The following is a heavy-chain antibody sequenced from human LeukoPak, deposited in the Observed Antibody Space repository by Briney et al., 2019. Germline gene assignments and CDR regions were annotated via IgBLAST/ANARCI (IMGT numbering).Heavy chain of an antibody. CDR3: ARDLGIAAAGTDTGFDY. CDR2: ISGSGSTI. J-gene: IGHJ4*02. Sequence: PGGSLRLSCAASGFTFSDYYMSWIRQAPGKGLEWVSYISGSGSTIYYADSVKGRFTISRDNAKNSLYLQMNSLRAEDTAIYYCARDLGIAAAGTDTGFDYWGQGTLVIVSS. V-gene: IGHV3-11*01. D-gene: IGHD6-13*01. CDR1: GFTFSDYY.